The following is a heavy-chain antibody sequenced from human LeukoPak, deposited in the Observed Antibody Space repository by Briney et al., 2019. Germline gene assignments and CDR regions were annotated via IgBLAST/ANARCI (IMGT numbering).Heavy chain of an antibody. J-gene: IGHJ6*03. V-gene: IGHV4-39*07. CDR3: ARVRCSGGSCPYYYYYYYMDV. D-gene: IGHD2-15*01. CDR2: IYYSGNT. Sequence: PSETLSLTCTVSGGSISSANYYWGWVRQPPGKGLEWIGNIYYSGNTYYNPSLKSRVTISVDMSKNHFSLKLTSVTAADTAVYYCARVRCSGGSCPYYYYYYYMDVWGKGTTVTVSS. CDR1: GGSISSANYY.